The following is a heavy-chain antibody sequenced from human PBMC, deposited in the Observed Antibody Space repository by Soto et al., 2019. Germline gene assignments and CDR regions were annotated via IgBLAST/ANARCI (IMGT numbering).Heavy chain of an antibody. CDR3: ARDRAYSYGYVDY. J-gene: IGHJ4*02. CDR1: GFTFSSYA. CDR2: ISYDGSNK. V-gene: IGHV3-30-3*01. D-gene: IGHD5-18*01. Sequence: VQLVESGGGVVQPGRSLRLSCAASGFTFSSYAMHWVRQAPGKGLEWVAVISYDGSNKYYADSVKGRFTISRDNSKNTLYLQMNSLRAEDTAVYYCARDRAYSYGYVDYWGQGTLVTVSS.